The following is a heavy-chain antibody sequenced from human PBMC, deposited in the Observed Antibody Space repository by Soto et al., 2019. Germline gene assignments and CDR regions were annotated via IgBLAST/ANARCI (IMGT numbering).Heavy chain of an antibody. CDR3: VRDLYRSATMPCLDH. CDR2: ISDTGGDS. CDR1: GFTFINYA. V-gene: IGHV3-23*01. D-gene: IGHD1-1*01. J-gene: IGHJ4*02. Sequence: PGGSLRLSSEASGFTFINYAMSWVRQSPGKGLEWVSSISDTGGDSYYADSMDGRFTVSRDNSKNTLYLQINSLRAEDTAIYYCVRDLYRSATMPCLDHWGQGALVTVSS.